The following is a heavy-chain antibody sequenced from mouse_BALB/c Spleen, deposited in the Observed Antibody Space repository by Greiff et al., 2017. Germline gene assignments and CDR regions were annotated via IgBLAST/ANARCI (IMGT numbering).Heavy chain of an antibody. Sequence: VQLKESGPELVKPGASVKISCKASGYSFTGYYMHWVKQSHVKSLEWIGRINPYNGATSYNQNFKDKASLTVDKSSSTAYMELHSLTSEDSAVYYCARLSMITSYAMDYWGQGTSVTVSS. CDR2: INPYNGAT. J-gene: IGHJ4*01. CDR3: ARLSMITSYAMDY. V-gene: IGHV1-31*01. CDR1: GYSFTGYY. D-gene: IGHD2-4*01.